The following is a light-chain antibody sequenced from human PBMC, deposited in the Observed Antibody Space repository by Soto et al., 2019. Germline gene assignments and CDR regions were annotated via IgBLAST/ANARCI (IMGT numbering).Light chain of an antibody. Sequence: EIVLTQSPGTLSLSPGERATLSCRVSQSVGSNLAWYQQKAGQAPRLLIYGASTRATGIPVRFTGSGSGTEFTLTISSLQSEDFAVYYCQHYSNWPPWTFGRGTKVDIK. J-gene: IGKJ1*01. V-gene: IGKV3-15*01. CDR3: QHYSNWPPWT. CDR1: QSVGSN. CDR2: GAS.